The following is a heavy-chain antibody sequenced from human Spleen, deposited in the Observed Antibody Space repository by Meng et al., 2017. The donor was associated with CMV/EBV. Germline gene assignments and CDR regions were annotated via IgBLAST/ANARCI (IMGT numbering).Heavy chain of an antibody. Sequence: GESLKISCAASGFTFSDYLMAWVRQTPGKGLEWVANIKRDGSEKYYVDSVKGRYTVSRDNAKNSLYLQMRTLRAEDTAVYYCAKGLGDYGGNSWEDCWGQGTLVTVSS. J-gene: IGHJ4*02. D-gene: IGHD4-23*01. CDR3: AKGLGDYGGNSWEDC. V-gene: IGHV3-7*01. CDR1: GFTFSDYL. CDR2: IKRDGSEK.